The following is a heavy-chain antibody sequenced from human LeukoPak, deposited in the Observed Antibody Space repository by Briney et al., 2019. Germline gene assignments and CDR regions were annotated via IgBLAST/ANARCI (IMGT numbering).Heavy chain of an antibody. D-gene: IGHD2-15*01. Sequence: PGGSLRLSCVVSGSTVSGSTFSDYYMSWIRQAPGKGLEWVSYISSSGSTIYYADSVKGRFTISRDNATNSLYLKMNSLRAEDTAVYYCARDTCSGGSCYSDYYYMDVWGKGTTVTVSS. J-gene: IGHJ6*03. CDR2: ISSSGSTI. CDR1: GSTFSDYY. V-gene: IGHV3-11*04. CDR3: ARDTCSGGSCYSDYYYMDV.